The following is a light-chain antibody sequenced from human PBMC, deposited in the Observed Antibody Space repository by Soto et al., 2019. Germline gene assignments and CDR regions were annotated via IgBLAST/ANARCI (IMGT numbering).Light chain of an antibody. CDR3: QQYNNYSPA. CDR1: QSISSW. Sequence: DIQMTQSPSTLSASVGDRVTITCRASQSISSWLAWYQQKPGKAPKLLIYDASSLASGVTSRFSGSGSGSEFTLTISSLQPDDFATYYCQQYNNYSPAFGQGTKVEIK. J-gene: IGKJ1*01. V-gene: IGKV1-5*01. CDR2: DAS.